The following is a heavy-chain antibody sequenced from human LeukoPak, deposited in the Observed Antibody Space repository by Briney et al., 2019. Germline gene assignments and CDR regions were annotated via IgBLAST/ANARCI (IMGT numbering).Heavy chain of an antibody. V-gene: IGHV1-18*01. CDR1: GYTFTSYG. CDR2: ISGSNGNR. Sequence: ASVKVSCKASGYTFTSYGVSWVRQAPGQGLEWMGWISGSNGNRNNAQKVQGRVTMTTDTSTSTAYMELRSLRSDDTAVYYCARYPLSYSSNWHYYFDYWGQGTLLTVSS. J-gene: IGHJ4*02. CDR3: ARYPLSYSSNWHYYFDY. D-gene: IGHD6-13*01.